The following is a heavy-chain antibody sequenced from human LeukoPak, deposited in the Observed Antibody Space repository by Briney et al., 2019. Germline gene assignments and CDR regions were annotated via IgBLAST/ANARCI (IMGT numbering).Heavy chain of an antibody. V-gene: IGHV4-59*01. J-gene: IGHJ4*02. CDR1: GGSISSYC. Sequence: SETLSLTCTVSGGSISSYCWSWIRQPPGKGLEWIGCICYSGSTNYNPSLKSRVTVSVDTSKNQFSLKLSSVTAADTAVYYCARDRYDILTGYSFFDYWGQGTLVTVSS. CDR2: ICYSGST. D-gene: IGHD3-9*01. CDR3: ARDRYDILTGYSFFDY.